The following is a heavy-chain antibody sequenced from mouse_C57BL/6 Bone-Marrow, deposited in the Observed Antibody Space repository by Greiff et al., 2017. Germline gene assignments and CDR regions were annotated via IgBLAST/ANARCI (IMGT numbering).Heavy chain of an antibody. J-gene: IGHJ1*03. D-gene: IGHD1-1*01. CDR3: ARITTVVTEWYFDV. CDR1: GYTFTDYS. Sequence: VQLKESGPVLVKPGASVKMSCKASGYTFTDYSMNWVKQSHGQSLEWIGVINPYNGGTSYNQKFKGKATLTVDKSSSTAYMQLNSLTSEDSAVDYCARITTVVTEWYFDVWGTGTTVTVSA. V-gene: IGHV1-19*01. CDR2: INPYNGGT.